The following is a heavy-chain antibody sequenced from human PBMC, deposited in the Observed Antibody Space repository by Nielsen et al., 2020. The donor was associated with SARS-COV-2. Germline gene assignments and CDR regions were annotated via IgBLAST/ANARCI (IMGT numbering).Heavy chain of an antibody. V-gene: IGHV4-59*01. CDR2: IYYSGST. D-gene: IGHD4-17*01. CDR1: GGSISSYY. CDR3: AGDLTVTTKPGFWFDP. Sequence: SETLSLTCTVSGGSISSYYWSWIRQPPGKGLEWIGYIYYSGSTNYNPSLKSRVTISVDTSKNQFSLKLSSVTAADTAVYYCAGDLTVTTKPGFWFDPWGQGTLVTVSS. J-gene: IGHJ5*02.